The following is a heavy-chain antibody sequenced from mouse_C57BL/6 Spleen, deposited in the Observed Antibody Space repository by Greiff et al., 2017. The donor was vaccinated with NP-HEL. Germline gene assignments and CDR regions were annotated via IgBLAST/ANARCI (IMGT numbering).Heavy chain of an antibody. V-gene: IGHV1-26*01. CDR2: INPNNGGT. J-gene: IGHJ4*01. CDR3: ARDGYYYAMDY. D-gene: IGHD2-3*01. Sequence: EVQLQQSGPELVKPGASVKISCKASGYTFTDYYMNWVKQSPGQSLEWIGDINPNNGGTSYNQKFKGKATLTVDKSSSTAYMELRSLTSEDSAVYYCARDGYYYAMDYWGQGASVTVSS. CDR1: GYTFTDYY.